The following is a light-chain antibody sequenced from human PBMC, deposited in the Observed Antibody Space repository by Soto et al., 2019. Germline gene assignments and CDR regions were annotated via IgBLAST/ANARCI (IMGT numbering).Light chain of an antibody. CDR3: QQYNSYPRT. J-gene: IGKJ1*01. CDR1: QSISSW. CDR2: DAS. Sequence: DIQMTPSPSTLSASLGERVTLTCRASQSISSWLAWYQQKPGKAPKLLIYDASSLESGVPSRFSGSGSGTEFTLTISSLQPDDFATYYCQQYNSYPRTFGQGTKVDIK. V-gene: IGKV1-5*01.